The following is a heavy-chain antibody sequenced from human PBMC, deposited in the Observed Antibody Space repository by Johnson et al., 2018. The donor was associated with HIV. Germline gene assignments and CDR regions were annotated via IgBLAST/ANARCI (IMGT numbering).Heavy chain of an antibody. CDR1: GFTFSSYA. D-gene: IGHD3-16*01. J-gene: IGHJ3*02. CDR3: AREFGDLRAFDI. V-gene: IGHV3-30*14. Sequence: MLLVESGGGVVQPGRSLRLSCAASGFTFSSYAMHWVRQAPGKGLEWVAVISYDGSNKYYADSVKGRFPISRDNSKNTLYLQMNSLRAEDTAVYYCAREFGDLRAFDIWGQGTMVTVSS. CDR2: ISYDGSNK.